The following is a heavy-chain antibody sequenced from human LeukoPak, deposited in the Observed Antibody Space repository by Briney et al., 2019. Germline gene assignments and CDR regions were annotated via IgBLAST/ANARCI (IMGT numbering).Heavy chain of an antibody. V-gene: IGHV3-23*01. CDR3: AKDHFILGIAVAGDAFDI. CDR1: GFTFSSYA. J-gene: IGHJ3*02. CDR2: ISGSGGST. Sequence: GGSLRLSCAASGFTFSSYAMSWVRQAPGKGLEWVSAISGSGGSTYYADSVKGRFTISRHNSKNTLYLQMNSLRAEDTAVYYCAKDHFILGIAVAGDAFDIWGQGTMVTVSS. D-gene: IGHD6-19*01.